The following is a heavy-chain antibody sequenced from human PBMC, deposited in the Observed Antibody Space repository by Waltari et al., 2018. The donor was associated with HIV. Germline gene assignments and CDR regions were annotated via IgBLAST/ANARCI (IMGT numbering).Heavy chain of an antibody. CDR3: ARQDSSGGNYYYGMDV. D-gene: IGHD3-22*01. CDR2: IRSSSIYI. V-gene: IGHV3-21*01. J-gene: IGHJ6*02. Sequence: ELQLVESGGGLVKHGGSLRVCCAASGFTFSRYRMTWVRQAPGKGLEWVSSIRSSSIYISYADSVKGRFTISRDNAKNSLYLQMNSLRAEDTAVYYCARQDSSGGNYYYGMDVWGQGTTVTVSS. CDR1: GFTFSRYR.